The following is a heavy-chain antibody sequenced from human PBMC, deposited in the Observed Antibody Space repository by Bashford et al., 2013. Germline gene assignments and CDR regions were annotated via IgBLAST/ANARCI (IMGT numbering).Heavy chain of an antibody. D-gene: IGHD4-11*01. J-gene: IGHJ4*01. CDR2: VTTAGGYT. CDR3: VIGQSNFVH. CDR1: GFTFKIMP. Sequence: GGSLRLSCVASGFTFKIMPWPGSARAPGTGLEWVSTVTTAGGYTYYGDSVKGRFTISRDNSKNTLYLQMDSLRAEDTAIYYCVIGQSNFVHWGHGTLVTVSS. V-gene: IGHV3-23*01.